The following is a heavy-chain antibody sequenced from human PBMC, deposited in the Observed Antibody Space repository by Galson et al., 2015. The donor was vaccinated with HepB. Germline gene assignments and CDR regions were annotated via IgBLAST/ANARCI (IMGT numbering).Heavy chain of an antibody. D-gene: IGHD6-13*01. CDR2: FDPEDGET. CDR1: GYTLSELS. CDR3: ATHLSSTWYNWFDS. V-gene: IGHV1-24*01. J-gene: IGHJ5*01. Sequence: SVKVSCKVSGYTLSELSMHWVRQAPGKGLEWMGGFDPEDGETIYAQKFQGRVSMTEDTSTDTAHMELSRLRSEDTAIYYCATHLSSTWYNWFDSWGQGTLVTVSS.